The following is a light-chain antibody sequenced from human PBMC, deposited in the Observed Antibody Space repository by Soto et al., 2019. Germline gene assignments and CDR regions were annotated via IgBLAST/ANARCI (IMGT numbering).Light chain of an antibody. J-gene: IGKJ1*01. CDR3: QQYGTAPWT. CDR2: GAY. CDR1: QSVINSY. V-gene: IGKV3-20*01. Sequence: EVVLTQSPGTLSLSSCERATLSCRASQSVINSYLAWYQQKPGQAPRLLLYGAYNRATGIPDRFSGSGSGTDFTLTISRLEPEDFAVYYCQQYGTAPWTFGQGTKVDIK.